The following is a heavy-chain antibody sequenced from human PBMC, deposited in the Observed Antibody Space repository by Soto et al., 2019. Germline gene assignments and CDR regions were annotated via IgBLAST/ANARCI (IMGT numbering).Heavy chain of an antibody. D-gene: IGHD2-15*01. CDR2: ISSSSSTI. V-gene: IGHV3-48*02. J-gene: IGHJ5*02. Sequence: GGSLRLSCAASGFTFSSYSMNWVRQAPGKGLEWVSYISSSSSTIYYADSVKGRFTISRDNAKNSLYLQMNSLRDEDTAVYYCARGHTSPHIVVVVAATSNGFDPWGQGTLVTVSS. CDR3: ARGHTSPHIVVVVAATSNGFDP. CDR1: GFTFSSYS.